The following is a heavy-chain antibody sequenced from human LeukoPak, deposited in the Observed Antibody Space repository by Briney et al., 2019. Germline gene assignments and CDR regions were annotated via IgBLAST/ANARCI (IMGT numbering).Heavy chain of an antibody. CDR3: ARDLVVPAARAVSFSDYYMDV. CDR1: GGSISTYY. D-gene: IGHD2-2*01. Sequence: SETLSLTCTVSGGSISTYYWSWIRQPPGKGLEWIGYISYSGSTNYNPSLKSRVTISVDTSKNQFSLKLSSVTAADTAVYYCARDLVVPAARAVSFSDYYMDVWGKGTTVTVSS. J-gene: IGHJ6*03. CDR2: ISYSGST. V-gene: IGHV4-59*01.